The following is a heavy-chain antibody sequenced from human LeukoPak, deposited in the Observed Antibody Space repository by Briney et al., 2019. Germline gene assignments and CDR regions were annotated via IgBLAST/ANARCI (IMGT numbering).Heavy chain of an antibody. J-gene: IGHJ4*02. CDR3: AKRGVVIRVILVGFHKEAYYFDS. CDR2: ISGSGGRT. D-gene: IGHD3-10*01. CDR1: GITLSNYG. V-gene: IGHV3-23*01. Sequence: GGSLRLSCAVSGITLSNYGMSWVRQAQGKGLEWVAGISGSGGRTNYADSVKGRFTISRDNPKNTLFLQMNSLRAEDTAVYFCAKRGVVIRVILVGFHKEAYYFDSWGQGALVTVSS.